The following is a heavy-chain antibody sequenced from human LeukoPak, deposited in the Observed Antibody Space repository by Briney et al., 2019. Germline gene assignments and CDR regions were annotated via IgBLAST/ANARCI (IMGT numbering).Heavy chain of an antibody. CDR1: GFTFSTYG. D-gene: IGHD2-15*01. J-gene: IGHJ4*02. Sequence: PGGSLRLSCVASGFTFSTYGMSWVRQAPGKGLEWVSAISDTGNTYHADSVKGRFTISRDSSKNTLFLQMNRLRPEDAAVYYCAKAPVTTCRGAFCYPFDYWGLGTLVTVSS. CDR3: AKAPVTTCRGAFCYPFDY. CDR2: ISDTGNT. V-gene: IGHV3-23*01.